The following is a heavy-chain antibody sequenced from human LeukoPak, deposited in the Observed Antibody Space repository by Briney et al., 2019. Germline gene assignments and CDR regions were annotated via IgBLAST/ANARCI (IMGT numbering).Heavy chain of an antibody. CDR1: GFTFSTYV. CDR2: ISSNGDNT. CDR3: VRGTGY. Sequence: GGSLRLPCSVSGFTFSTYVMHWVRQAPGKGLEYVSAISSNGDNTYYADSVKGRFTISRDNSKNTLYLQMSSLRADDTAVYYCVRGTGYWGQGSLVTVSS. V-gene: IGHV3-64D*06. J-gene: IGHJ4*02.